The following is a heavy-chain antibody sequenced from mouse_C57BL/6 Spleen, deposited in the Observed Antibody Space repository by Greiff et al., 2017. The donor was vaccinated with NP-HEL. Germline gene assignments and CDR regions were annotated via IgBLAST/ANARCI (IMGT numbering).Heavy chain of an antibody. V-gene: IGHV1-69*01. J-gene: IGHJ2*01. Sequence: VKLQQPGAELVMPGASVKLSCKASGYTFTSYWMHWVKQRPGQGLEWIGEIDPSDSYTNYNQKFKGKSTLTVDKSSSTAYMQLSSLTSEDSAVYYCARGNWGFDYWGQGTTLTVSS. D-gene: IGHD4-1*01. CDR3: ARGNWGFDY. CDR1: GYTFTSYW. CDR2: IDPSDSYT.